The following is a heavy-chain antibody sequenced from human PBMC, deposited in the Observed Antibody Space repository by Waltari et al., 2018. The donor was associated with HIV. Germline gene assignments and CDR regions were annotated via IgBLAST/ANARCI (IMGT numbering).Heavy chain of an antibody. J-gene: IGHJ6*02. Sequence: QVQLVQSAAEVKKPGASVRVSCKASGYTFNGYSPHWVRQAPGQGPEWMGGINPNSGATNHAQNFQGRFTLTRDTSVSTAYMELSGLRLDDTAVYYCARDKTNTWYGGVDVWGQGTTVTVSS. CDR3: ARDKTNTWYGGVDV. CDR2: INPNSGAT. CDR1: GYTFNGYS. D-gene: IGHD3-10*01. V-gene: IGHV1-2*02.